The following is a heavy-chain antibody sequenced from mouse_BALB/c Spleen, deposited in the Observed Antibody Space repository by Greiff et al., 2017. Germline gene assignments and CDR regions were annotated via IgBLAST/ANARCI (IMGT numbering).Heavy chain of an antibody. CDR2: ISSGSSTI. Sequence: EVQLVESGGGLVQPGGSRKLSCAASGFTFSSFGMHWVRQAPEKGLEWVAYISSGSSTIYYADTVKGRFTISRDNPKNTLFLQMTSLRSEDTAMYYCASWSWFAYWGQGTLVTVSA. J-gene: IGHJ3*01. CDR3: ASWSWFAY. V-gene: IGHV5-17*02. CDR1: GFTFSSFG.